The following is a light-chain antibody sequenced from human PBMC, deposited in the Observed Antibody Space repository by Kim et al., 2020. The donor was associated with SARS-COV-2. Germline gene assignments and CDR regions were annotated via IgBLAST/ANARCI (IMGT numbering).Light chain of an antibody. V-gene: IGKV3-15*01. CDR2: DAS. Sequence: EIVMTQSPATLSVSPGERATLSCRASQSISRTLAWYQQKPGQAPSLLIYDASSRATATPARFSGSGSGTEFTLTISSLQSEDFAVYYCQQYFDWPLTFGPGTKVEIK. J-gene: IGKJ3*01. CDR1: QSISRT. CDR3: QQYFDWPLT.